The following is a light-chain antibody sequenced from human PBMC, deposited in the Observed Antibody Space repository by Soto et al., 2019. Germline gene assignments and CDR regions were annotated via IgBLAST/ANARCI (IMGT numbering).Light chain of an antibody. J-gene: IGLJ1*01. Sequence: QSVLTQPPSASGSAGQSVTISCTGTSSDVGAYNYVSWYQQLPGKAPKLIIYEVSKRPLGVPDRFSGSKSGNTASLTVSGLQAEDEADYYCTSYAGTYSFFYVFGTGTKVTVL. CDR3: TSYAGTYSFFYV. CDR2: EVS. V-gene: IGLV2-8*01. CDR1: SSDVGAYNY.